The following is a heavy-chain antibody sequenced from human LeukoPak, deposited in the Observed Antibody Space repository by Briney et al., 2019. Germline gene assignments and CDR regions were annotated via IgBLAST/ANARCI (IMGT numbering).Heavy chain of an antibody. D-gene: IGHD3-10*01. CDR2: IYYSGST. CDR3: ARGPRNYGSGSYSLDP. J-gene: IGHJ5*02. Sequence: SETLSLTCTVSGGSISSYYWSWIRQPPGKGLEWIGYIYYSGSTNYNPSLKSRVTISVDTSKNQFSLKLSSVTAADAAVYYCARGPRNYGSGSYSLDPWGQGTLVTVSS. CDR1: GGSISSYY. V-gene: IGHV4-59*01.